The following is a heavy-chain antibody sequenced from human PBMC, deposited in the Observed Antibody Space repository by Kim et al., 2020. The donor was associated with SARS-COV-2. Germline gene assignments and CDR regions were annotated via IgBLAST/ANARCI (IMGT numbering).Heavy chain of an antibody. CDR3: SRDGDGDDRGYSWAGFDY. J-gene: IGHJ4*01. Sequence: SETLSLTCTVSGVSISGFYWSWIRQFPGKGLEWIGNVYYTGSTDYNPSLKSRVTISVDSSRKQVSLRLSSLTAADTAVYYCSRDGDGDDRGYSWAGFDY. D-gene: IGHD3-22*01. CDR1: GVSISGFY. V-gene: IGHV4-59*01. CDR2: VYYTGST.